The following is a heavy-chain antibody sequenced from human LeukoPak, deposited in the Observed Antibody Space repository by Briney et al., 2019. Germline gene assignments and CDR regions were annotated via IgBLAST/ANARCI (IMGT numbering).Heavy chain of an antibody. Sequence: SETLSLTCTVSGGSISGYYWSWIRQPPGKGLEWIGYIYYSGSTNYNPSLKSRVIISVDTSKNQFSLKLSSVTAADTAVYYCARHISTVTQEIFDYWGQGTLVTVSS. CDR1: GGSISGYY. V-gene: IGHV4-59*08. CDR2: IYYSGST. J-gene: IGHJ4*02. D-gene: IGHD4-17*01. CDR3: ARHISTVTQEIFDY.